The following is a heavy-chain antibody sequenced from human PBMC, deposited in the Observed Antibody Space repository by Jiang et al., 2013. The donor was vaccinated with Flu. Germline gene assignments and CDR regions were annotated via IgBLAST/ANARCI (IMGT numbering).Heavy chain of an antibody. CDR3: AGGSGPGHVDF. D-gene: IGHD3/OR15-3a*01. V-gene: IGHV4-34*01. CDR2: VRLGGTT. J-gene: IGHJ4*02. CDR1: GVAVSDSY. Sequence: LLKPSETLSLTCAVSGVAVSDSYWSWIRQPPGKGLEWIGDVRLGGTTNYNVSLQSRVTMSVDKYTNLFSLKMNSVIAADTAVYYCAGGSGPGHVDFWGQGTLVSVSS.